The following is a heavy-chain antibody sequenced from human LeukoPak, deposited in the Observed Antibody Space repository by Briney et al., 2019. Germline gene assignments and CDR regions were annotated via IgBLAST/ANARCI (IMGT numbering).Heavy chain of an antibody. D-gene: IGHD1-7*01. CDR1: GYSFTSYW. Sequence: GESLKISCKGSGYSFTSYWIGWVRQMPGKGLELMGIIYPGATNTRYSPSFQGQVTISADQSISTAYLQWSSLKASDTAMYYCARLSITGTTGWFDPWGQGTLVTVSS. J-gene: IGHJ5*02. CDR2: IYPGATNT. V-gene: IGHV5-51*01. CDR3: ARLSITGTTGWFDP.